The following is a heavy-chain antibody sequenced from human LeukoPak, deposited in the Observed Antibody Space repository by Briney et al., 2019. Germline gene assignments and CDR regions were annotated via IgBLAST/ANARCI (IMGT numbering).Heavy chain of an antibody. Sequence: SETLSLSCTVSGGSISDYYWSWIRRPPGKGLEWIGCICYSGSTNYHPSLQSRVTIPVDTPKNQFSLKLRSVTAADTAVYYCASEGVALAGIDYWGQGTLVTVSS. V-gene: IGHV4-59*08. D-gene: IGHD6-19*01. CDR3: ASEGVALAGIDY. CDR1: GGSISDYY. J-gene: IGHJ4*02. CDR2: ICYSGST.